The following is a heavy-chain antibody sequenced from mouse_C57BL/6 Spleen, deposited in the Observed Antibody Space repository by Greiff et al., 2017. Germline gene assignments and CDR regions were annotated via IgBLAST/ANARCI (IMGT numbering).Heavy chain of an antibody. CDR1: GYAFSSSW. D-gene: IGHD1-1*01. Sequence: QVQLKQSGPELVKPGASVKISCKASGYAFSSSWMNWVKQRPGKGLEWIGRIYPGDGDTNYNGKFKGKATLTADKSSSTAYMQLSSLTSEDSAVYFCARDYYGSTYFDYWGQGTTRTVSS. CDR2: IYPGDGDT. V-gene: IGHV1-82*01. J-gene: IGHJ2*01. CDR3: ARDYYGSTYFDY.